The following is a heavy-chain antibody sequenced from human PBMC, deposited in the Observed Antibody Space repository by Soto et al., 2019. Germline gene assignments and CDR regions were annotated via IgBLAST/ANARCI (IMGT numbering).Heavy chain of an antibody. Sequence: GGSLRLSCAVSGFTFTSYAMSWVRQAPGKGLEWVSGISGRGGTTYYADSVKGRFTISRDNSKNTLYLQMDSLRAEDTAVYYCASDYYDSSGYPRYYYYDMDVWGHGTTVTVSS. J-gene: IGHJ6*02. D-gene: IGHD3-22*01. V-gene: IGHV3-23*01. CDR3: ASDYYDSSGYPRYYYYDMDV. CDR2: ISGRGGTT. CDR1: GFTFTSYA.